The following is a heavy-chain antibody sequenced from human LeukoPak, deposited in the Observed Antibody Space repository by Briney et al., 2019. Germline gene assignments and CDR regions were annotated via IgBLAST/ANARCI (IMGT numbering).Heavy chain of an antibody. CDR2: INSGGSST. Sequence: PGGSLRLSCAASGFTFSSYWMHWVRQAPGKGLVWVSRINSGGSSTSYADSVKGRFTISRDNAKNTLYLQMNSLRAEDTAVYYCARDHRGSGSRYYYYYMDVWGKGTTVTISS. J-gene: IGHJ6*03. CDR1: GFTFSSYW. D-gene: IGHD3-10*01. CDR3: ARDHRGSGSRYYYYYMDV. V-gene: IGHV3-74*01.